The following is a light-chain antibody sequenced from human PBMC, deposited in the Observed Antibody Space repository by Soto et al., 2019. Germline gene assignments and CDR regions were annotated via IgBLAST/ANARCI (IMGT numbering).Light chain of an antibody. Sequence: SYELTQPPSVSVAPGKTARITCGGFNIGGKSVHWYQQKPGQAPVLVIHYDNDRPSGIPERFSGSNSGNTATLTLSRVEAGDEAVYYCQVWNSTSDHPGVVFGGGTKLTVL. CDR2: YDN. CDR1: NIGGKS. CDR3: QVWNSTSDHPGVV. V-gene: IGLV3-21*04. J-gene: IGLJ2*01.